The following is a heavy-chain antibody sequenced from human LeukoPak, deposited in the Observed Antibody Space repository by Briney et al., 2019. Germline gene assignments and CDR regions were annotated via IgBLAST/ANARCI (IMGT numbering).Heavy chain of an antibody. V-gene: IGHV4-59*08. CDR3: ARHAEWELLSAFDI. J-gene: IGHJ3*02. D-gene: IGHD1-26*01. CDR1: GGSISSYY. Sequence: SETLSLTCTVSGGSISSYYWSWIRQPPGKGLEWIGYIYYSGSTNYNPSLKSRVTISVDTSKNQFSLKLSSVTAADTAVYYCARHAEWELLSAFDIWGQGTMVTVSS. CDR2: IYYSGST.